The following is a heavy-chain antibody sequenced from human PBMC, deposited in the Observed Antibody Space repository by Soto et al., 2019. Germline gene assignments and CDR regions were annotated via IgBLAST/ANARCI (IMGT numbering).Heavy chain of an antibody. CDR1: GYTLTELS. CDR3: ATDRSYYDILTGYYNVYYFDY. V-gene: IGHV1-24*01. D-gene: IGHD3-9*01. Sequence: ASVKVSCKVSGYTLTELSMHWVRQAPGKGLEWMGGFDPEDGETIYAQKFQGRVTMTEDTSTDTAYMELSSLRSEDTAVYYCATDRSYYDILTGYYNVYYFDYWGQGTLVTVSS. CDR2: FDPEDGET. J-gene: IGHJ4*02.